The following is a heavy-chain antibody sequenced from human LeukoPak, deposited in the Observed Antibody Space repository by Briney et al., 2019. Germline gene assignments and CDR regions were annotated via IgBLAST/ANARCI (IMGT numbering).Heavy chain of an antibody. J-gene: IGHJ4*02. V-gene: IGHV1-2*02. CDR2: INPNSGGT. Sequence: ASVKVSCKAFGYTFTGYYMHWVREAPGQGLEWMGWINPNSGGTNYAQRFQGRVTMTRDTSISTAYMELSRLRSDATAVYYCARGLYSYCFDYWGQGNLVTVSS. CDR3: ARGLYSYCFDY. CDR1: GYTFTGYY. D-gene: IGHD5-18*01.